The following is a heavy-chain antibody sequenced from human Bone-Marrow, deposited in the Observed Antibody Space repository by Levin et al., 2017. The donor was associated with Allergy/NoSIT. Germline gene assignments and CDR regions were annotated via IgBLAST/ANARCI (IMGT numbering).Heavy chain of an antibody. CDR2: IGRNAGTI. CDR3: ARDHDLWSGYYPHSYGMDV. Sequence: SCAASGFTFSDYHMSWIRQAPGKGLEWVSYIGRNAGTIYYADSVKGRFTISRDNAKNSLYLQMNSLRAEDTAVYYCARDHDLWSGYYPHSYGMDVWGQGTTVTVSS. D-gene: IGHD3-3*01. CDR1: GFTFSDYH. V-gene: IGHV3-11*01. J-gene: IGHJ6*02.